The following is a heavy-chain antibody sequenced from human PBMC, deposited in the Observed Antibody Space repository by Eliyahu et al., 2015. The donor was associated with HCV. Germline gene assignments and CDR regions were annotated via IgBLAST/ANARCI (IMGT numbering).Heavy chain of an antibody. V-gene: IGHV3-21*01. CDR2: ISSSNSYI. J-gene: IGHJ4*02. CDR3: TRDSFLSYSSGPYHFDY. Sequence: EVQLVESGGGLVNPGGSLRLSCAASGFTFSSYSMNWVRQAPGKGLEWVSSISSSNSYIYYADSVKGRFTISRDNAKNSLFLEMNSLRVEDTAVYYCTRDSFLSYSSGPYHFDYWGQGTLVTVSS. CDR1: GFTFSSYS. D-gene: IGHD6-19*01.